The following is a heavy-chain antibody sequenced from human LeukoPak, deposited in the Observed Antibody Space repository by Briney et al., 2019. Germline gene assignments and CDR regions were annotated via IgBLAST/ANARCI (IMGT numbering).Heavy chain of an antibody. CDR1: GFTFSNYA. J-gene: IGHJ4*02. D-gene: IGHD1-26*01. CDR3: AKGIESSGSYYTCFGY. CDR2: ISGGGGAT. V-gene: IGHV3-23*01. Sequence: GGSLRLSCAASGFTFSNYAMSWVRQAPGKGLEWVSAISGGGGATYSADSVKGRFTISRDNSKNTLNLQMNSLRAEDTAVYYCAKGIESSGSYYTCFGYWGQGTLVTVSS.